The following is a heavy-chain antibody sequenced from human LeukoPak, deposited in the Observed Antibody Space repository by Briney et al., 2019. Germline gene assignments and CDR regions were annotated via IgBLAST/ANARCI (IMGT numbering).Heavy chain of an antibody. J-gene: IGHJ4*02. CDR2: IYTSGST. D-gene: IGHD4-17*01. CDR1: GFTFSTYA. V-gene: IGHV4-4*09. Sequence: PGGSLRLSCAASGFTFSTYAMSWVRQAPGKGLEWIGYIYTSGSTNYNPSLKSRVTISVDTSKNQFSLKLSSVTAADTAVYYCARHHDYGDYIDYWGQGTLVTVSS. CDR3: ARHHDYGDYIDY.